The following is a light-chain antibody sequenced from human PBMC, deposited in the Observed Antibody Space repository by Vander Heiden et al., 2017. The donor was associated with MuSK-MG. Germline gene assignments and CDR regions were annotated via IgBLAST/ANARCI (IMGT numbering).Light chain of an antibody. CDR3: QRSDSTRIT. CDR1: QSISSY. V-gene: IGKV1-39*01. J-gene: IGKJ4*01. CDR2: AAS. Sequence: DIQMTQSPSSLSASVGDRVTITCRASQSISSYLNWYQQKPGKAPKLLIYAASSLQSGVPSRFSDSGSGTDFTLTISRLQPEDFATYYCQRSDSTRITFGGGTKVEIK.